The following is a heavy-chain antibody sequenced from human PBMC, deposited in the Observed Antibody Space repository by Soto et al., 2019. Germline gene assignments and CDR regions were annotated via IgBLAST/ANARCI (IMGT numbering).Heavy chain of an antibody. V-gene: IGHV3-23*01. Sequence: GGSLRLSCAASGFPFSSTDMTWVRQAPGKGLDWVSTIDGSGGTTYYADSVKGRFTISRDNSMNTVYLQMNSLRADDTALYYCAKNSGWFNTWGQGALVT. CDR2: IDGSGGTT. CDR3: AKNSGWFNT. D-gene: IGHD3-10*01. J-gene: IGHJ5*02. CDR1: GFPFSSTD.